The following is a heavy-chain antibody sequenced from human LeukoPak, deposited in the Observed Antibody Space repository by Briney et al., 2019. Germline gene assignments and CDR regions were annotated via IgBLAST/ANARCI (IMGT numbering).Heavy chain of an antibody. CDR3: AREVGYCSSTSCYTGAAFDP. CDR1: GFTFSSYG. D-gene: IGHD2-2*02. V-gene: IGHV3-30*03. CDR2: ISYDGSNK. J-gene: IGHJ5*02. Sequence: GGSLRLSCAASGFTFSSYGMHWVRQAPGKGLEWVAVISYDGSNKYYADSVKGRFTISRDNAKNSLYLQMNSLRAEDTAVYYCAREVGYCSSTSCYTGAAFDPWGQGTLVTVSS.